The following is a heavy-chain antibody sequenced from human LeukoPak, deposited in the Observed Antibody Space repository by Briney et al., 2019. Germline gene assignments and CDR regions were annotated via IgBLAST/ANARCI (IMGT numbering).Heavy chain of an antibody. Sequence: GGSLRLSCAASGFTFNKAWMNWVRQAPGKGLEWVAVVSYDGNNKYYADSVKGRFTISRDNSKNTLYLQMNSLRAEDTAVYYCARDQGSGSYADYWGQGTLVTVSS. D-gene: IGHD3-10*01. J-gene: IGHJ4*02. CDR3: ARDQGSGSYADY. CDR1: GFTFNKAW. V-gene: IGHV3-30*03. CDR2: VSYDGNNK.